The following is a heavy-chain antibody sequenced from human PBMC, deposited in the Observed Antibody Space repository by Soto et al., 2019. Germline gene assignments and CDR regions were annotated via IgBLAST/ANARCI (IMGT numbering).Heavy chain of an antibody. CDR3: ARDLRKGRSSLTLVYYYYGMDV. J-gene: IGHJ6*02. D-gene: IGHD2-2*01. V-gene: IGHV1-3*01. CDR2: INAGNGNT. Sequence: ASVKVSCKASGYTFTSYAMHWVRQAPGQRLEWMGWINAGNGNTKYSQKFQGRVTITRDTSASTAYMELSSLRSEDTAVYYCARDLRKGRSSLTLVYYYYGMDVWGQGTTVTVSS. CDR1: GYTFTSYA.